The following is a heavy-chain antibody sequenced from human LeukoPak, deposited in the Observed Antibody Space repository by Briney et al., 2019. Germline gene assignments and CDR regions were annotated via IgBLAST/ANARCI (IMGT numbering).Heavy chain of an antibody. J-gene: IGHJ4*02. V-gene: IGHV4-59*01. Sequence: SETLSLTCTVSGGSISSYDWSWIRQPPGKGLEWIGYIYYSGSTNYNPSLKSRVTISVDTSKNQFSLKLSSVTAADTAVYYCARVKRDYVWGSYRDSCFDYWGQGTLVTVSS. CDR1: GGSISSYD. CDR2: IYYSGST. D-gene: IGHD3-16*02. CDR3: ARVKRDYVWGSYRDSCFDY.